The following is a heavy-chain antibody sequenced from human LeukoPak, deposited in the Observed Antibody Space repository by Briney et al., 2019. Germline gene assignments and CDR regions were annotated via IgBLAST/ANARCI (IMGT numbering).Heavy chain of an antibody. CDR3: AKLYSSSSLDY. D-gene: IGHD6-13*01. J-gene: IGHJ4*02. Sequence: GGSLRLSCAASGFTFSSYGMHWVRQAPGKGLEWVAFIRYDGSNKYYADFVKGRFTISRDNSKNTLYPQMNSLRAEDTAVYYCAKLYSSSSLDYWGQGTLVTVSS. CDR2: IRYDGSNK. V-gene: IGHV3-30*02. CDR1: GFTFSSYG.